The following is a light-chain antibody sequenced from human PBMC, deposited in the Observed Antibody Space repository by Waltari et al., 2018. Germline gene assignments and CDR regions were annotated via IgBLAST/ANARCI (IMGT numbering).Light chain of an antibody. CDR1: GSDVGIST. V-gene: IGLV1-44*01. J-gene: IGLJ3*02. Sequence: QSVLSQPPSESGPPGQGVAIPSSGPGSDVGISTVIWYQHLPGTSPKLLISSNKHRPSGVPDRFAASKSGTSASLAISGLQAEDEGDYYCAAWDGGLNGLMFGGGTKLTVL. CDR2: SNK. CDR3: AAWDGGLNGLM.